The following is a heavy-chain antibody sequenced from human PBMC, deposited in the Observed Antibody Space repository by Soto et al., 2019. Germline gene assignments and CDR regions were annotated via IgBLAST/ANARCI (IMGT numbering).Heavy chain of an antibody. CDR2: ISGSGATT. CDR3: AKALTTVTPTGFDF. CDR1: GFTFSSYA. D-gene: IGHD4-17*01. V-gene: IGHV3-23*01. Sequence: GGSLRLSCAASGFTFSSYAMSRVRQAPGRGLEWVSTISGSGATTYYADSVKGRFTISRDSSKNTLFLQMNSLRAEDTAVYYCAKALTTVTPTGFDFWGQGTLVTVSS. J-gene: IGHJ4*02.